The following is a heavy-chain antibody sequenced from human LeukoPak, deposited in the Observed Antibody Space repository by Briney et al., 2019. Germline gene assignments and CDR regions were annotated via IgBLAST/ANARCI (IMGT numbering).Heavy chain of an antibody. V-gene: IGHV3-21*01. Sequence: GGSLRLSCAASGFSFSSYSMNWVRQAPGKGLEWVSSISSSSSYIYYADSVKGRFTISRDNAKNSLSLQMNSLRADDTAVYYCAKDLGSGSTYNWFDPWGQGTLVTVSS. J-gene: IGHJ5*02. CDR2: ISSSSSYI. CDR1: GFSFSSYS. CDR3: AKDLGSGSTYNWFDP. D-gene: IGHD6-19*01.